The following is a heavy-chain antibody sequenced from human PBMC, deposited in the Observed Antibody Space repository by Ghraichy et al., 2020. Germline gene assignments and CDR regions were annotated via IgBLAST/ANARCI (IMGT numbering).Heavy chain of an antibody. V-gene: IGHV3-33*01. CDR3: ARNWNGVDV. D-gene: IGHD3-3*01. J-gene: IGHJ6*02. CDR1: GFTFSNYA. CDR2: LLKGGINN. Sequence: GGSLRLSCAASGFTFSNYAIHWVRQAPGKGLEWVGVLLKGGINNYYADSVKGRFTTSRDNSKNTLFLQMDNLRVEDTAVYYCARNWNGVDVWGQGTTVTVSS.